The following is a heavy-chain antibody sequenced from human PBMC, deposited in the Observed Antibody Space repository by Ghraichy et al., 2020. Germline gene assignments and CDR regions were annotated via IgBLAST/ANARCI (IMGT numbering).Heavy chain of an antibody. D-gene: IGHD3-10*01. J-gene: IGHJ4*02. CDR1: GGTFSSYA. Sequence: SVKVSCKASGGTFSSYAISWVRQAPGQGLEWMGGIIPIFGTANYAQKFQGRVTITADESTSTAYMELSSLRSEDTAVYYCATRVGLSSGSYGYWGQGTLVTVSS. CDR2: IIPIFGTA. CDR3: ATRVGLSSGSYGY. V-gene: IGHV1-69*13.